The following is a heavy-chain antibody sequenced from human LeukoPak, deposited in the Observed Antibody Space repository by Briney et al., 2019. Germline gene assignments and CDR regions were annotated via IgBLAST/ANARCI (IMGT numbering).Heavy chain of an antibody. CDR1: GGSISSYY. CDR3: GRDGGGQQLVPLFDY. J-gene: IGHJ4*02. D-gene: IGHD6-13*01. Sequence: SETLSLTCTVSGGSISSYYCSWIRQPPGKVLEWIGYIYYRGSTNYNPSLKSRVTISGDTSKHQFSLKLSFVTAADTAVYYCGRDGGGQQLVPLFDYWGQGTPVPVSS. V-gene: IGHV4-59*01. CDR2: IYYRGST.